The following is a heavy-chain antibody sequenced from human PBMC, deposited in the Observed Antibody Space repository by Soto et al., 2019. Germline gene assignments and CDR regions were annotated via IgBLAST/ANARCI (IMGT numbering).Heavy chain of an antibody. Sequence: QVQLQESGPGLVKPSETLSLTCTVSGGSISSYYWSWIRQPPGKGLEWIGYIYYSGSTNYNPSLKSRVTISVDTSKNQFSLKLSSVTAADTAVYYCARARITMVRGVIITAGYFDYWGQGTLVTVSS. V-gene: IGHV4-59*01. CDR2: IYYSGST. CDR3: ARARITMVRGVIITAGYFDY. D-gene: IGHD3-10*01. CDR1: GGSISSYY. J-gene: IGHJ4*02.